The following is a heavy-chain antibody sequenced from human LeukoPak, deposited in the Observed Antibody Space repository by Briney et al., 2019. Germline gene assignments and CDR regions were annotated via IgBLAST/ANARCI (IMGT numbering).Heavy chain of an antibody. CDR2: ISYDGSNK. J-gene: IGHJ4*02. CDR1: GFTFSSYA. CDR3: ARCDYSPYFDY. Sequence: GGSLRLSCAASGFTFSSYAMHWVRQAPGKGLEWVAVISYDGSNKYYADSVKGRFTISRDNSKNTLYLQMNSLRVEDTAVYYCARCDYSPYFDYWGQGTLVTVSS. V-gene: IGHV3-30-3*01. D-gene: IGHD4-11*01.